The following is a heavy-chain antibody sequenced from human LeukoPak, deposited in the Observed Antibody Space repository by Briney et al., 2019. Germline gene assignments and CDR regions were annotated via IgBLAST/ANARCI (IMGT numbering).Heavy chain of an antibody. V-gene: IGHV1-69*01. J-gene: IGHJ6*02. Sequence: ASVKVSCKASGGTFSSYAISWVRQAPGQGLEWMGGIIPIFGTANYAQKFQGRVTITADESTSTAYMELSSLRSEDTAVYYCASPDTVSRYYYYGMDVWGQGTTVTVSS. D-gene: IGHD5-18*01. CDR1: GGTFSSYA. CDR2: IIPIFGTA. CDR3: ASPDTVSRYYYYGMDV.